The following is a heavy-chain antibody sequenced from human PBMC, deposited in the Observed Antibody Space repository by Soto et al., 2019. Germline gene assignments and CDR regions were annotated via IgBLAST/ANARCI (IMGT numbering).Heavy chain of an antibody. V-gene: IGHV4-4*07. CDR1: GVSIKTYY. D-gene: IGHD3-9*01. CDR2: IYTTGSA. CDR3: ARDDYYDSNNWFDP. J-gene: IGHJ5*02. Sequence: QVQLQESGPGLVKPSETLSLTCAVSGVSIKTYYWSWIRKPAGKGLEWIGRIYTTGSANHNPSLKSRVSMSVDTSKNQVSLKLTSVTVADAGVYYCARDDYYDSNNWFDPWGQGILVTVSS.